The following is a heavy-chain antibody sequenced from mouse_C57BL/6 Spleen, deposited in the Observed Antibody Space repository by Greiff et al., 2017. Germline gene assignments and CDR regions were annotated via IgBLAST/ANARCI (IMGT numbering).Heavy chain of an antibody. V-gene: IGHV1-5*01. J-gene: IGHJ4*01. CDR3: TRGNYDYDDYAMDY. Sequence: VQLQQSGTVLARPGASVKMSCKTSGYTFTSYWMHWVKQRPGQGLEWIGSIYPGNSDTSYNQKFKGKAKLTAVTSASTAYMELSSLTNEDSAVYYCTRGNYDYDDYAMDYWGQGTSVTVSS. CDR1: GYTFTSYW. CDR2: IYPGNSDT. D-gene: IGHD2-4*01.